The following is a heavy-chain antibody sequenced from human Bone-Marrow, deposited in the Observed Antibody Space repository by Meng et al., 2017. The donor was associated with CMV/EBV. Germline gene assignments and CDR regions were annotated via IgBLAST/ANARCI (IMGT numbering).Heavy chain of an antibody. V-gene: IGHV3-49*04. J-gene: IGHJ4*02. D-gene: IGHD4-17*01. Sequence: GGSLRLSCTASGFTFGDYAMSWVCQAPGKGLEWVGFIRSKAYGGTTEYAASVKGRFTISRDDSKSIAYLQMNSLKTEDTAVYYCTRDRTEYFDYWGQGTLVTVSS. CDR3: TRDRTEYFDY. CDR1: GFTFGDYA. CDR2: IRSKAYGGTT.